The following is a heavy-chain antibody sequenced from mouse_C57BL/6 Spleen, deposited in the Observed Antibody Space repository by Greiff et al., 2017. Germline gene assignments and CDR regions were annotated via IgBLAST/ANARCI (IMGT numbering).Heavy chain of an antibody. J-gene: IGHJ1*03. CDR2: IRYDGSN. CDR1: GYSFTSGYY. D-gene: IGHD1-1*01. V-gene: IGHV3-6*01. CDR3: AMALITTVVARYWYFGG. Sequence: EVKLEESGPGLVKPSQSLSITCSVTGYSFTSGYYWNWMRQFPGNKLECMGYIRYDGSNNYNPSLKNRITITLDTSENQFFLKLNSVTTEDTATYECAMALITTVVARYWYFGGWGTATTVTVSS.